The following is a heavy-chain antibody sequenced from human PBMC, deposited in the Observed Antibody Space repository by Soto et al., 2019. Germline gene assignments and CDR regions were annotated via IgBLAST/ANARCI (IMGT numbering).Heavy chain of an antibody. CDR3: AKDDRGRHGWSRNDY. D-gene: IGHD6-19*01. CDR2: ITSYGDGA. J-gene: IGHJ4*02. V-gene: IGHV3-23*01. Sequence: GGSLRLYCVTCEFTFSRYGFNSVRQAPGKGLEWVSAITSYGDGAYYADSVKGRFTISRDNSKNTLYLQMNRLRVEDSAVYYCAKDDRGRHGWSRNDYWGQGT. CDR1: EFTFSRYG.